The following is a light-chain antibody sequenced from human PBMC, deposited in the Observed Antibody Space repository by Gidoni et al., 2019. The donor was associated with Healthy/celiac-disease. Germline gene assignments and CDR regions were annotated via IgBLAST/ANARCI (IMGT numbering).Light chain of an antibody. Sequence: DIQMTQSPSSLSASVGDRVTITCRASQSISSYLNWYQQKPGKAPKLLIYAASRLQSGVPPRFSGSGYGTDFTLTISSLKHEDFATYYCQQSYSTPRMYTFGQGTKLEIK. V-gene: IGKV1-39*01. CDR1: QSISSY. CDR2: AAS. CDR3: QQSYSTPRMYT. J-gene: IGKJ2*01.